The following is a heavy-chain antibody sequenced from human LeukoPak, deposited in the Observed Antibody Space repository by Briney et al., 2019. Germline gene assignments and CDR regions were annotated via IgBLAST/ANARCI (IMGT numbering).Heavy chain of an antibody. D-gene: IGHD2-8*01. J-gene: IGHJ5*02. Sequence: GASVKVSCKASGYTFTTYDINWVRQATGQGLEWMGWMNPNGGNTGYAQKFQGRVTMTRNTSISTAYMELSSLRSEDTAVYYCARYPYCTNGVCLNGGDWFDPWGQGTLVTVSS. CDR2: MNPNGGNT. CDR3: ARYPYCTNGVCLNGGDWFDP. V-gene: IGHV1-8*01. CDR1: GYTFTTYD.